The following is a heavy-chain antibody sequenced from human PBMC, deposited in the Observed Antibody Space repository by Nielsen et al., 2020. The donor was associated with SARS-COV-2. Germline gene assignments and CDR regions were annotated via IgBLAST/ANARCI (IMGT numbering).Heavy chain of an antibody. V-gene: IGHV3-23*01. CDR2: ITGIGGGAT. Sequence: GESLKISCAASGFTFSRHAMTWVRQAPGKGLEWVSGITGIGGGATYYADSVKGRFTIFRDNSKNTLYLRMDSLRGEDTAMYYCARASSTSYNAAFDMWGQGTMVTVSS. J-gene: IGHJ3*02. CDR3: ARASSTSYNAAFDM. CDR1: GFTFSRHA. D-gene: IGHD1-1*01.